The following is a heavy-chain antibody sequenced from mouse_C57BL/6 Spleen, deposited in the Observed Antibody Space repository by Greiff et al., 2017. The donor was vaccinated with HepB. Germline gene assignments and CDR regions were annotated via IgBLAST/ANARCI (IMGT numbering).Heavy chain of an antibody. CDR1: GYTFTSYW. J-gene: IGHJ2*01. Sequence: QVQLQQPGAELVKPGASVKLSCKASGYTFTSYWMQWVKQRPGQGLEWIGEIDPSDSYTNYNQKFKGKATLTVDTSSSTAYMQLSSLTSEDSAVYYCARRYDGYYVYFDYWGQGTTLTVSS. CDR3: ARRYDGYYVYFDY. D-gene: IGHD2-3*01. CDR2: IDPSDSYT. V-gene: IGHV1-50*01.